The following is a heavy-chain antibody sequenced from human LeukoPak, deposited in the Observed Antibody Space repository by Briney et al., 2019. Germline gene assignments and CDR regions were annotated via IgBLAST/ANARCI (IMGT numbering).Heavy chain of an antibody. CDR3: AREDAIGAYMDV. V-gene: IGHV4-34*01. D-gene: IGHD2-8*01. CDR2: INHSGST. J-gene: IGHJ6*03. CDR1: GGSFSGYY. Sequence: PSETLSLTCAVYGGSFSGYYWSWIRQPPGKGLEWIGEINHSGSTNYNPSLKSRVTISVDTSKNQFSLKLSSVTAADTAVYYCAREDAIGAYMDVWGKGTTVIVSS.